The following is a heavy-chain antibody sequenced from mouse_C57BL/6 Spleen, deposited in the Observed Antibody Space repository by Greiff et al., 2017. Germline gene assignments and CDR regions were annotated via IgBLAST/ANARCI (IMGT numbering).Heavy chain of an antibody. CDR3: TRDRGDY. D-gene: IGHD2-14*01. CDR2: ISSGGDYI. J-gene: IGHJ2*01. V-gene: IGHV5-9-1*02. CDR1: GFTFSSYA. Sequence: EVKLMESGEGLVKPGGSLKLSCAASGFTFSSYAMSWVRQTPEKRLEWVAYISSGGDYIYYADTVKGRFTIYRDNARNTLYLQMSSLKSEDTAMYYCTRDRGDYWGQGTTLTVSS.